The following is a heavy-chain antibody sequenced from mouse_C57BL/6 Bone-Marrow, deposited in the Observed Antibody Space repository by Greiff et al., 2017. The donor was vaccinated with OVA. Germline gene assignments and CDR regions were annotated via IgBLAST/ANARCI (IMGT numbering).Heavy chain of an antibody. CDR3: ARGGYDGYYVRFAY. J-gene: IGHJ3*01. CDR2: IHPNSGST. Sequence: VQLQQSGAELVKPGASVKLSCKASGYTFTSYWMHWVKQRPGQGLEWIGMIHPNSGSTNYNEKFKSKATLTVDKSSSTAYMQLSSLTSEDSAVYYCARGGYDGYYVRFAYWGQGTLVTVSA. V-gene: IGHV1-64*01. CDR1: GYTFTSYW. D-gene: IGHD2-3*01.